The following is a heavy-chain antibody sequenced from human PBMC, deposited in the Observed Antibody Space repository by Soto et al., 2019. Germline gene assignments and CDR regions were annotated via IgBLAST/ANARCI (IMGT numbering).Heavy chain of an antibody. CDR1: GGSVNNKTYY. J-gene: IGHJ4*02. V-gene: IGHV4-61*01. CDR2: VYYSGTT. CDR3: ARTTAVPNTLRSRYFFDF. Sequence: SETLSLTCSVYGGSVNNKTYYWSWIRQPPGKRLEWIGYVYYSGTTNYNPSLKSRVTISIDMSKNQFSLRLSSVTAADTALYYCARTTAVPNTLRSRYFFDFWGQGTLVTVSS. D-gene: IGHD3-9*01.